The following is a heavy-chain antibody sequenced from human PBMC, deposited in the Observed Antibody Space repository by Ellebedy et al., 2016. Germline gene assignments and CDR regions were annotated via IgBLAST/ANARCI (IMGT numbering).Heavy chain of an antibody. J-gene: IGHJ4*02. D-gene: IGHD3-22*01. V-gene: IGHV4-59*08. Sequence: SETLSLTXTVSGGSISSYYWSWIRQPPGKGLEWIGYIYYSGSTNYNPSLKSRVTISVDTSKNQFSLKLSSVTAADTAVYYCASHMYFHDSGGYFSFDSWGQGILVTVSS. CDR1: GGSISSYY. CDR3: ASHMYFHDSGGYFSFDS. CDR2: IYYSGST.